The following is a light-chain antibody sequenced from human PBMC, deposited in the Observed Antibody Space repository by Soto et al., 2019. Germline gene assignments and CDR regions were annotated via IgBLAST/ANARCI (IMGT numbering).Light chain of an antibody. Sequence: EIVLTQSPGTLSLSPGERATLSCRASQSLSSSYLAWYQQKPGQAPRLLIYGTSIRATGIPDRFSGSGSGTDFTLTITRLEPEEFAVYYCSRFGTSPPWTSGEGTKVDIK. CDR3: SRFGTSPPWT. J-gene: IGKJ1*01. V-gene: IGKV3-20*01. CDR2: GTS. CDR1: QSLSSSY.